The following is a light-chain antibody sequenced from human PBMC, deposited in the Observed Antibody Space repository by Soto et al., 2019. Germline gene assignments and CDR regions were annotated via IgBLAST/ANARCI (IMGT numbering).Light chain of an antibody. Sequence: QSALTQPRSVSGSPGQSVTISCTGTSSDVGGYKYVSWYQQHPGKAPKLIIYADSGQHSGDPDRFSGSKSGNTVSLTISGGKADDEANYFCWHFVGYYSMVFGRGSKPT. V-gene: IGLV2-11*01. CDR3: WHFVGYYSMV. CDR1: SSDVGGYKY. CDR2: ADS. J-gene: IGLJ2*01.